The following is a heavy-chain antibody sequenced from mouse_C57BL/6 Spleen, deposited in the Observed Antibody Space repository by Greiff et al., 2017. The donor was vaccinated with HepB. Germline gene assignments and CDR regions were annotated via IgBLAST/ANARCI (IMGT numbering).Heavy chain of an antibody. CDR3: ARWYYGSSQAWFAY. J-gene: IGHJ3*01. D-gene: IGHD1-1*01. Sequence: VMLVESGPELVKPGASVKISCKASGYAFSSSWMNWVKQRPGKGLEWIGRIYPGDGDTNYNGKFKGKATLTADKSSSTAYMQLSSLTSEDSAVYFCARWYYGSSQAWFAYWGQGTLVTVSA. V-gene: IGHV1-82*01. CDR1: GYAFSSSW. CDR2: IYPGDGDT.